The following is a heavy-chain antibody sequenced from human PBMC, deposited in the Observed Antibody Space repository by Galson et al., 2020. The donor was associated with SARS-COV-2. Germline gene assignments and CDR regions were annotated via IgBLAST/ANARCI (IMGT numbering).Heavy chain of an antibody. CDR1: GYTFTGYY. J-gene: IGHJ6*02. D-gene: IGHD2-15*01. V-gene: IGHV1-2*04. CDR3: ARGDCSGGSCYSGPNYGMDV. Sequence: ASVKVSCKASGYTFTGYYMHWVRQAPGQGLEWMGWINPNSGGTNYAQKFQGWVTMTRDTSISTAYMELRRLRSDDTAVYYCARGDCSGGSCYSGPNYGMDVWGQGTTVTVSS. CDR2: INPNSGGT.